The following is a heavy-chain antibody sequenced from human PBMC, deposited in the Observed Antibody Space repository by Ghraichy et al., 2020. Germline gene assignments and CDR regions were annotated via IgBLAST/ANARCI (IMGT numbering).Heavy chain of an antibody. CDR2: INHSGST. CDR3: ARGLTGVVDY. Sequence: SETLTLTCAVYGGSFSGYYWSWIRQPPGKGLEWIGEINHSGSTNYNPSLKSRVTISVDTSKNQFSLKLSSVTAADTAVYYCARGLTGVVDYWGQGTLVTVSS. CDR1: GGSFSGYY. D-gene: IGHD3-10*01. V-gene: IGHV4-34*01. J-gene: IGHJ4*02.